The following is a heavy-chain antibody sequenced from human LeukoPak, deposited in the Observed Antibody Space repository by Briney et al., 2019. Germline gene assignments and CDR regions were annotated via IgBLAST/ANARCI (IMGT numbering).Heavy chain of an antibody. CDR1: GFTFSSYG. V-gene: IGHV3-30*18. CDR2: ISYDGRDK. Sequence: PGRSLRLSCAASGFTFSSYGMHWVRQAPGKGLEWVAVISYDGRDKYYADSVKGRFTISRDNSKNTLYLQMNSLRTEDTAVYYCAKIDWRFGSDSSGYYLPDSWGQGTLVTVSS. D-gene: IGHD3-22*01. J-gene: IGHJ5*01. CDR3: AKIDWRFGSDSSGYYLPDS.